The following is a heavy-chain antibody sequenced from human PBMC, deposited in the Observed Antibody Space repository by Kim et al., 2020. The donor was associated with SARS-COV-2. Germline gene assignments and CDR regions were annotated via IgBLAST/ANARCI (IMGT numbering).Heavy chain of an antibody. D-gene: IGHD6-13*01. CDR1: GGTFSSYA. CDR3: ARGGGAAAGTVRIYTNWFDP. Sequence: SVKVSCKASGGTFSSYAISWVRQAPGQGLEWMGGIIPIFGTANYAQKFQGRVTITADESTSTAYMELSSLRSEDTAVYYCARGGGAAAGTVRIYTNWFDPWGQGTLVTVSS. J-gene: IGHJ5*02. V-gene: IGHV1-69*13. CDR2: IIPIFGTA.